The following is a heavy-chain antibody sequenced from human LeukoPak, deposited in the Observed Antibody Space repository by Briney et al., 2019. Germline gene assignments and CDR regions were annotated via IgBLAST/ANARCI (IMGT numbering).Heavy chain of an antibody. Sequence: PGGSLRLSCAASGFTFDDYAMHWGRQAPGKGLEWVSGISWNSGSIGYADSVKGRFTISRDNAKNSLYLQMNSLRAEDTALYYCANLRYSSSRYGSNWGQGTLVTVSS. CDR2: ISWNSGSI. V-gene: IGHV3-9*01. D-gene: IGHD6-13*01. CDR3: ANLRYSSSRYGSN. CDR1: GFTFDDYA. J-gene: IGHJ4*02.